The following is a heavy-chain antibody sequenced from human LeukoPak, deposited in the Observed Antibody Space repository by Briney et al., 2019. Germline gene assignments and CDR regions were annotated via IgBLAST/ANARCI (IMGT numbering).Heavy chain of an antibody. V-gene: IGHV3-53*01. CDR3: ARGSPPAASDY. Sequence: GGSLRLSCAASGFTVSSNYMSWVRQAPGKGLEWVSVIYSGGSTYYADSVKGRFTISRDNSKNTLYLQMNSMRAEDTAVYYCARGSPPAASDYRGQGTLVTVSS. CDR1: GFTVSSNY. D-gene: IGHD2-2*01. J-gene: IGHJ4*02. CDR2: IYSGGST.